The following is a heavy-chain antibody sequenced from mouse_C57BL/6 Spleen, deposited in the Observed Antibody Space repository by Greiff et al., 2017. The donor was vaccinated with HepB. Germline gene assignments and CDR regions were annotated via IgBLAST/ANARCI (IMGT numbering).Heavy chain of an antibody. J-gene: IGHJ1*03. V-gene: IGHV1-22*01. CDR1: GYTFTDYN. Sequence: EVQLQQSGPELVKPGASVKMSCKASGYTFTDYNMHWVKQSHGKSLEWIGYINPNNGGTSYNQKFKGKATLTVNKSSSTAYMELSSLTSEDSAVYYCARSGWDWYFDVWGTGTTVTVSS. CDR2: INPNNGGT. CDR3: ARSGWDWYFDV. D-gene: IGHD3-1*01.